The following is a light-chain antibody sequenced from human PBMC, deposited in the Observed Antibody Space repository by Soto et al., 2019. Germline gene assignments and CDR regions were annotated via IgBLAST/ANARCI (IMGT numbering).Light chain of an antibody. Sequence: IEVEQVSGTPSVSLGGRATLSCRDSQSVSSNLAWYQQKPGQAPRLFIYGASTRATGIPARFSGSVSGTEFSLTISSLQSEDFAVYYGQQYNNWPPETFGQGTKVDIK. CDR2: GAS. CDR1: QSVSSN. J-gene: IGKJ1*01. V-gene: IGKV3-15*01. CDR3: QQYNNWPPET.